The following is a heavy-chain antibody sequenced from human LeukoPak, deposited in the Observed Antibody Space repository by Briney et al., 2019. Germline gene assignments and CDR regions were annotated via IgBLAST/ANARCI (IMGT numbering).Heavy chain of an antibody. V-gene: IGHV3-48*01. CDR3: TRDPHALDY. CDR1: GFTFSSYS. J-gene: IGHJ4*02. CDR2: ITRSSSPI. Sequence: GGSLRLSCAASGFTFSSYSMNCVRQAPGKGLEWVAYITRSSSPIYYADSVKGRFTISRDNVENSLHLQMNSLRAEDTAMYYCTRDPHALDYWGQGTLATVSS.